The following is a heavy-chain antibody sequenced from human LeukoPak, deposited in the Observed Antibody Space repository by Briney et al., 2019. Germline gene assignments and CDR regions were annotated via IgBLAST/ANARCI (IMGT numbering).Heavy chain of an antibody. D-gene: IGHD1-20*01. CDR2: ISGSGGST. CDR3: AKGSLTGTPRDYYYMDV. Sequence: GGSLRLSCAASGFTFSSYAMSWVRQAPGKGLEWVSAISGSGGSTYYADSVKGRFTISRDNSKNTLYLQMNSLRAEDTAVYYCAKGSLTGTPRDYYYMDVRGKGTTVTVSS. J-gene: IGHJ6*03. V-gene: IGHV3-23*01. CDR1: GFTFSSYA.